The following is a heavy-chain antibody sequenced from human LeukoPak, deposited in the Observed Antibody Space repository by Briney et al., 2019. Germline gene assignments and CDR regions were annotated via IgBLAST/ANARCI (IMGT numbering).Heavy chain of an antibody. CDR3: AKDRSDYEIDY. V-gene: IGHV3-7*01. D-gene: IGHD4-17*01. J-gene: IGHJ4*02. CDR2: IKPDGGET. CDR1: GFTFSNYW. Sequence: HPGGSLRLSCAASGFTFSNYWMSWVRQAPGKGLEWVINIKPDGGETYFVDSVKGRFTISRDNAKNSLYLQMNSLRVEDTAVYYCAKDRSDYEIDYWGQGTLVTVSS.